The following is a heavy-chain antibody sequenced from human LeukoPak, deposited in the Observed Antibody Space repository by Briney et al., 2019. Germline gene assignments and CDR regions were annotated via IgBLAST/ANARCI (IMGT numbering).Heavy chain of an antibody. V-gene: IGHV4-39*01. CDR2: IYYSGST. CDR1: GGSISSSSYY. Sequence: PSETLSLTCTVSGGSISSSSYYWGWLRQPPGKGLEWIGSIYYSGSTYYNPSLKSRVTIYFDTSKNQFSLKLSSVTAADTAVYYCAVVGGNSNAFDFWGQGTMVIVTS. CDR3: AVVGGNSNAFDF. D-gene: IGHD4-23*01. J-gene: IGHJ3*01.